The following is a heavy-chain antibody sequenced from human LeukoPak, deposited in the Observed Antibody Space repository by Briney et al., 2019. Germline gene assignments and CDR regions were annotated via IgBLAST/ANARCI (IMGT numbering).Heavy chain of an antibody. D-gene: IGHD6-13*01. V-gene: IGHV4-39*07. CDR3: ARKGSSWYYMDV. J-gene: IGHJ6*03. Sequence: PSETLSLTCIVSGGSISSSTYYWAWIRQPPGKGLEWIGIIYYRGITFCNPSLKSRVTISVDTSKNQFSLKLSSVTAADTAVYYCARKGSSWYYMDVWGKGTTVTVSS. CDR2: IYYRGIT. CDR1: GGSISSSTYY.